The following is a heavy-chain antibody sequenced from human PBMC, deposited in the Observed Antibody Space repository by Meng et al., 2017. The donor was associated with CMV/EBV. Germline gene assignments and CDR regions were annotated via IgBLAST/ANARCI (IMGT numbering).Heavy chain of an antibody. CDR1: GYTFTYRY. D-gene: IGHD4-11*01. CDR3: ARSTVTRRGPGAPNYYYYGMDV. J-gene: IGHJ6*02. CDR2: IIPILGIA. Sequence: SVKVSCKASGYTFTYRYLHWVRQAPGQGLEWMGGIIPILGIANYAQKFQGRVTITADKSTSTAYMELSSLRSEDTAVYYCARSTVTRRGPGAPNYYYYGMDVWGQGTTVTVSS. V-gene: IGHV1-69*10.